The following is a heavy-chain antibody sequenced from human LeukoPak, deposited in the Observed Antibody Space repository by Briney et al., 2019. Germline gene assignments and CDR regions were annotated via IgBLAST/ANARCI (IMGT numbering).Heavy chain of an antibody. CDR1: GFTFSSYV. V-gene: IGHV3-23*01. Sequence: PGGSLRLSCSASGFTFSSYVMTGVRQTPGWGLVWVSTISGSGGSTYYADSVKGRFTISRDNSKNTLYLQMNSLRAEDTAVYYCAKDLSGSSNCYDYWGQGTLVTVSS. CDR2: ISGSGGST. CDR3: AKDLSGSSNCYDY. J-gene: IGHJ4*02. D-gene: IGHD2-15*01.